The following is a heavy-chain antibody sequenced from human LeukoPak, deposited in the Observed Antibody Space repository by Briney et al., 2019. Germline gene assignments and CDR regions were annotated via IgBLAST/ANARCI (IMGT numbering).Heavy chain of an antibody. CDR1: GYTFTGYY. D-gene: IGHD3-22*01. J-gene: IGHJ4*02. CDR3: ARASDYYYDSSGHFDY. Sequence: GASVKVSCKASGYTFTGYYIHWVRQAPGQGLEWMGWISPNSGDTRYAQKFQGRVTMTRDTSTSTVYMELSSLRSEDTAVHYCARASDYYYDSSGHFDYWGQGTLVTVSS. V-gene: IGHV1-2*02. CDR2: ISPNSGDT.